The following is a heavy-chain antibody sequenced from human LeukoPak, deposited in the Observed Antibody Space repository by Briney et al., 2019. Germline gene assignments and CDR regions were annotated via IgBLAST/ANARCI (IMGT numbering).Heavy chain of an antibody. Sequence: PSETLSLICTVSGGSISISSHYWVWIRQPPGKGLEWIGSIYYSGSTYYNPSLKSRVTISVDMSRNQFSLKLASVTAADTAVYYCARLSTVTTSFDYWGQGTLVTVSS. CDR3: ARLSTVTTSFDY. V-gene: IGHV4-39*01. CDR1: GGSISISSHY. CDR2: IYYSGST. J-gene: IGHJ4*02. D-gene: IGHD4-17*01.